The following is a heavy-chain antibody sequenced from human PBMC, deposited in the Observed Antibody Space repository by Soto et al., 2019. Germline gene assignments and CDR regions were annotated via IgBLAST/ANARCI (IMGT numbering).Heavy chain of an antibody. Sequence: WGSLRLSCAASGFPFSSYAIILFRHTPCKWLEWVAGISGGGNDRYYADFVQGRFTFSRDNSRNILYLQMNSLRADDTAMYFCARSLFMVAPDNEPFDYWGQGTLVTVSS. CDR1: GFPFSSYA. V-gene: IGHV3-23*01. CDR3: ARSLFMVAPDNEPFDY. CDR2: ISGGGNDR. D-gene: IGHD5-12*01. J-gene: IGHJ4*02.